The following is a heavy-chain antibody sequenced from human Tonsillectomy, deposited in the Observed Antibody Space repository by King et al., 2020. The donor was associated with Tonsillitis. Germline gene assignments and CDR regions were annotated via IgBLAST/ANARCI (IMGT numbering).Heavy chain of an antibody. Sequence: VQLVQSGGGLVQPGGSLRLSCAASGFTFSSYEMNWVRQAPVKCLEGVSYNRSSGITIYYADSVKGRFTISRDNAKKSLYLQMNSLRAEDTAVYYCAREAYSSSLVYWGQGTLVTVSS. D-gene: IGHD6-6*01. J-gene: IGHJ4*02. CDR3: AREAYSSSLVY. CDR1: GFTFSSYE. CDR2: NRSSGITI. V-gene: IGHV3-48*03.